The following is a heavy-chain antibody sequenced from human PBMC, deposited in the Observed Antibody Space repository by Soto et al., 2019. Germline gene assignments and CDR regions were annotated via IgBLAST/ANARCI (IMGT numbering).Heavy chain of an antibody. CDR1: GFSFSSHW. CDR3: ARWRAYGSGTQGMDV. D-gene: IGHD3-10*01. J-gene: IGHJ6*02. V-gene: IGHV3-74*01. Sequence: GGSLRLSCAASGFSFSSHWMHWVRQAPGKGLVWVSRINSDGSITSYADSVKGRFTISRDNAKNTLYVEMNSPRVEDTAVYYCARWRAYGSGTQGMDVWGQGTTVTVSS. CDR2: INSDGSIT.